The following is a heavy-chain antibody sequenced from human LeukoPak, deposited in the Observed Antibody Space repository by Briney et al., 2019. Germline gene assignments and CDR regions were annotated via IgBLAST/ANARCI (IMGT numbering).Heavy chain of an antibody. V-gene: IGHV4-39*01. D-gene: IGHD6-19*01. CDR1: GASISSGAYS. CDR2: FYYGGST. CDR3: AALAVAGTSEGY. Sequence: PSETLSLTCTVSGASISSGAYSWGWVRKPPGEGLEWIGSFYYGGSTSYNASLKTRVNISVDTPKNQLSLRLNSVTAADTSVYYCAALAVAGTSEGYWGQGSLIIVSS. J-gene: IGHJ4*01.